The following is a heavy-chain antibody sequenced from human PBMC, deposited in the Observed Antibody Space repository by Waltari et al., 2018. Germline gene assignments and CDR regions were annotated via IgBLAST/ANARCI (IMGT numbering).Heavy chain of an antibody. V-gene: IGHV3-30*02. CDR2: IPSDGSNE. Sequence: QVLLVESGGGVVQTGGSLRLSCAASGFTFTDYGIHWVRQAPGKGLEWVTFIPSDGSNEYYADAVKGRFTIARDNAKNTVYLQMDSLTTEDTAVYYCVKDMWEQNAWGQGTLVTVSS. J-gene: IGHJ5*02. D-gene: IGHD1-26*01. CDR1: GFTFTDYG. CDR3: VKDMWEQNA.